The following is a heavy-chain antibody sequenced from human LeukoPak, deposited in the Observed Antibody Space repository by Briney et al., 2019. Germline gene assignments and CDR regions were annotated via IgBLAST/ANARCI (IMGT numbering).Heavy chain of an antibody. J-gene: IGHJ4*02. V-gene: IGHV3-23*01. CDR2: ISGSGGST. CDR3: ANTEGYCSSTSCLFDY. D-gene: IGHD2-2*01. Sequence: GGSLRLSCAGSGFTFSDFWMTWVRQTPGKGLEWVSAISGSGGSTYYADSVKGRFTISRDNSKNTLYLQMNSLRAEDTAVYYCANTEGYCSSTSCLFDYWGQGTLVTVSS. CDR1: GFTFSDFW.